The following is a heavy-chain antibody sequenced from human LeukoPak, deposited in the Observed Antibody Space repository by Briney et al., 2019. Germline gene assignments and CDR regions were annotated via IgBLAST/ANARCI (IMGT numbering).Heavy chain of an antibody. CDR3: ATKQWLAPPPDS. D-gene: IGHD6-19*01. J-gene: IGHJ4*02. V-gene: IGHV3-74*01. CDR2: INTDETVT. CDR1: GFNFSKYW. Sequence: GGSLRLSCAASGFNFSKYWMLCVRQAPGKGLESVARINTDETVTTYADYVKGRFPVSRDNADNTMFLQMNSVRDEDTAVYYCATKQWLAPPPDSWGQGTPVTVSS.